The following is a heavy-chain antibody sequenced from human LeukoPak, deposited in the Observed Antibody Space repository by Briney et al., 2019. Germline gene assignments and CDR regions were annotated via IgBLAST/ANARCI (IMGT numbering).Heavy chain of an antibody. D-gene: IGHD6-19*01. CDR3: ARAQYSSGWYSGGLFDY. V-gene: IGHV4-61*08. CDR1: GGSISSGGYY. J-gene: IGHJ4*02. CDR2: IYYSGST. Sequence: SETLSLTCTVSGGSISSGGYYWSWIRQPPGKGLEWIGYIYYSGSTNYNPSLKSRVTISVDTSKNQFSLKLSSVTAADTAVYYCARAQYSSGWYSGGLFDYWGQGTLVTVSS.